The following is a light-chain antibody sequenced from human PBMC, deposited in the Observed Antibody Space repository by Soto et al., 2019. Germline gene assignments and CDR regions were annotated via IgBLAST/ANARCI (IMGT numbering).Light chain of an antibody. CDR3: CSYAGSREV. V-gene: IGLV2-23*01. Sequence: QSVLTQPASVSGSPGQSITISCTGTSSDVGSYNLVSWYQQHPGKAPKLMIYEGSKRPSGVSNRFSGSKSGNTVSLTISGLQAEDEADYYCCSYAGSREVFGTGTKVTVL. CDR2: EGS. CDR1: SSDVGSYNL. J-gene: IGLJ1*01.